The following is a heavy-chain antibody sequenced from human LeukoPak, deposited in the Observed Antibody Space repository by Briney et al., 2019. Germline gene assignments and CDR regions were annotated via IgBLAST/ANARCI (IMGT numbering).Heavy chain of an antibody. CDR1: GGSISSYY. D-gene: IGHD3-22*01. CDR2: IYYSGST. V-gene: IGHV4-59*01. Sequence: SETLSLTCTVSGGSISSYYWSWIRQPPGKGLEWIGYIYYSGSTNYNPSLKSRVTISVDTSKNQFSLKLSSVTAADTAVYYCARVSGYMIEDYFDYWGQGTLVTVSS. CDR3: ARVSGYMIEDYFDY. J-gene: IGHJ4*02.